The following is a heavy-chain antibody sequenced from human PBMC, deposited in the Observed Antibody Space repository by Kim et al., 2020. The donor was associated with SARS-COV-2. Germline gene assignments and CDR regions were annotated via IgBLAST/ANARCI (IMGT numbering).Heavy chain of an antibody. Sequence: ASGKVSCKASGYTLTSYGISWVRQAPGQGLEWMGWISAYNGNTNYAQKLQGRVTMTTDTSTSTAYMELRSLRSDATAVYYCASTRITIFGVVIALDYWGQGTLVTVSS. J-gene: IGHJ4*02. CDR2: ISAYNGNT. V-gene: IGHV1-18*01. CDR3: ASTRITIFGVVIALDY. D-gene: IGHD3-3*01. CDR1: GYTLTSYG.